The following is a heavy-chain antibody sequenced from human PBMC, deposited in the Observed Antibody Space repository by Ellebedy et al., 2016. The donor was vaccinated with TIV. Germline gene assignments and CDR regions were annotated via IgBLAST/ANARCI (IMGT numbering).Heavy chain of an antibody. Sequence: GESLKISCATSGFTFDNFAMRWLRQAPGKGLEWVSAITGSGDRTFYADSVKGRFTVSRDTSKNILYLQMNSLRAEDTAIYYCAKDQVAGDGRWVFDSWGQGTVVTVSS. D-gene: IGHD5-24*01. V-gene: IGHV3-23*01. CDR2: ITGSGDRT. CDR3: AKDQVAGDGRWVFDS. CDR1: GFTFDNFA. J-gene: IGHJ3*01.